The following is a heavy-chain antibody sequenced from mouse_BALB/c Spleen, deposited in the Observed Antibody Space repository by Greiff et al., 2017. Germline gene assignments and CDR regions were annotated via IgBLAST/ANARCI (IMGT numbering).Heavy chain of an antibody. J-gene: IGHJ3*01. CDR2: ISSGGSYT. Sequence: VMLVESGGGLVKPGGSLKLSCAASGFTFSSYAMSWVRQSPEKRLEWVAEISSGGSYTYYPDTVTGRFTISRDNAKNTLYLEMSSLRSEDTAMYYCARAYYYGSSGVAYWGQGTLVTVSA. V-gene: IGHV5-9-4*01. CDR3: ARAYYYGSSGVAY. D-gene: IGHD1-1*01. CDR1: GFTFSSYA.